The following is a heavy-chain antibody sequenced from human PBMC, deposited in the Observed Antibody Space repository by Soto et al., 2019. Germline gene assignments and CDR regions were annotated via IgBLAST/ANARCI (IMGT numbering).Heavy chain of an antibody. CDR3: AGGIAARRSNWFDP. J-gene: IGHJ5*02. Sequence: GGSLRLSCAASGFTFSDYYMSWIRQAPGKGLEWVSNIRSDGSKKYYVDSVKGRFTISRDNAKNSLYLQMNSLRAEDTAVYYCAGGIAARRSNWFDPWGQGTLVTVSS. V-gene: IGHV3-11*04. CDR1: GFTFSDYY. D-gene: IGHD6-6*01. CDR2: IRSDGSKK.